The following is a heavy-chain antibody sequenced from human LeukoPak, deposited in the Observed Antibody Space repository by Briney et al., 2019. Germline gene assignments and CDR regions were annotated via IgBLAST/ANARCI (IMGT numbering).Heavy chain of an antibody. Sequence: SETLSLTCTVSGGSISSGDYYWGWIRQPPGKGLEWIGYIYYSGSTYYNPSLKSRVTISVDTSKNQFSLKLSSVTAADTAVYYCAREGGYEVGLVWFDPWGQGTLVTVSS. CDR3: AREGGYEVGLVWFDP. CDR2: IYYSGST. J-gene: IGHJ5*02. CDR1: GGSISSGDYY. V-gene: IGHV4-30-4*01. D-gene: IGHD3-22*01.